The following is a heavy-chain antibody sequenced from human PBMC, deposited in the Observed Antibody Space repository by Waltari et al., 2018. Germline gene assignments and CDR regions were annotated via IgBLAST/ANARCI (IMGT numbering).Heavy chain of an antibody. CDR1: GFTFSSYA. CDR2: ISYDGSYK. Sequence: QVQLVESGGGVVQPGRSLRLSCAASGFTFSSYAMYWVRQTPGKGLEWVALISYDGSYKYYGDSVKGRVTIARDNSKNTLYLQMNSLRPEDTAVYYCAREGYSGSYWFDYWGQGTLVTVSS. V-gene: IGHV3-30*01. J-gene: IGHJ4*02. D-gene: IGHD1-26*01. CDR3: AREGYSGSYWFDY.